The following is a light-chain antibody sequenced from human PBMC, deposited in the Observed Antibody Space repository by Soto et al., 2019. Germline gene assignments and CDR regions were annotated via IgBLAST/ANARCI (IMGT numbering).Light chain of an antibody. CDR1: ESISSW. CDR3: QQYKSYSGT. CDR2: DAS. J-gene: IGKJ1*01. V-gene: IGKV1-5*01. Sequence: DIQMTQSPSTLSASVGDRVTITCRANESISSWLAWYQQKPGRAPRFLIYDASSLENGVPSRFSGSGSGTEFTLTISSLQPDDFATYYCQQYKSYSGTFGQGTKVDMK.